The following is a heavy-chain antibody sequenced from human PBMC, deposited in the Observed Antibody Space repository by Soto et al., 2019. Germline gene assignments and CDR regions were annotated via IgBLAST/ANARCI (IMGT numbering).Heavy chain of an antibody. D-gene: IGHD3-10*01. Sequence: QVQLQESGPGLVKPSGTLSLTCAVSGGSISRSNWWNWVRQSPGKGLEWIGEIYHSGSTNYNPSLKSRLPRSGDKSKNQFARKLSSVTAADTAVYYCASYYYASGGCEDYGMDVWGQGTTVTVSS. CDR3: ASYYYASGGCEDYGMDV. V-gene: IGHV4-4*02. CDR2: IYHSGST. CDR1: GGSISRSNW. J-gene: IGHJ6*02.